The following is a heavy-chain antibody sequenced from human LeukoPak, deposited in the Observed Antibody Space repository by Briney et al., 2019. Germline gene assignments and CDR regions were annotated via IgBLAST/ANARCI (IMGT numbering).Heavy chain of an antibody. CDR2: INPSSGST. CDR1: GYTFTSHY. CDR3: ARANRKKGDAFDI. D-gene: IGHD2/OR15-2a*01. Sequence: ASVKVSCKASGYTFTSHYMHWVRQAPGQGLEWMGIINPSSGSTSYAQKFQGRVTMTRDTSTSTVYMELSRLRSDDTAVYYCARANRKKGDAFDIWGQGTMVTVSS. V-gene: IGHV1-46*01. J-gene: IGHJ3*02.